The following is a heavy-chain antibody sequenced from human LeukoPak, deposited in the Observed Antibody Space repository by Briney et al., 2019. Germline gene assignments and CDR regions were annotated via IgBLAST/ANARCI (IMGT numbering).Heavy chain of an antibody. CDR3: AKDGDVLGFLEWFNFDY. CDR2: VKQDGSEK. D-gene: IGHD3-3*02. CDR1: GFTFSSYA. J-gene: IGHJ4*02. Sequence: GGSLRLSCAASGFTFSSYAMHWVRQAPGKGLEWVANVKQDGSEKFYVGSVKGRFTISRDNAENSVYLQMNSLRVEDTAVYYCAKDGDVLGFLEWFNFDYWGQGTLVTVSS. V-gene: IGHV3-7*01.